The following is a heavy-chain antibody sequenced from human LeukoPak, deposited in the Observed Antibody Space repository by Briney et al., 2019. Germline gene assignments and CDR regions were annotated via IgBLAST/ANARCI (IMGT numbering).Heavy chain of an antibody. CDR3: AKAPRRYCSGGSCYPSDRYYYYMDV. J-gene: IGHJ6*03. CDR2: ISGSGGST. D-gene: IGHD2-15*01. V-gene: IGHV3-23*01. Sequence: GGSLRLSCAASGFTFSSDAMSWVRQAPGKGLEWVSAISGSGGSTYYADSVKGRFTISRDNSKNTLYLQMNSLRAEDTAVYYCAKAPRRYCSGGSCYPSDRYYYYMDVWGKGTTVTVSS. CDR1: GFTFSSDA.